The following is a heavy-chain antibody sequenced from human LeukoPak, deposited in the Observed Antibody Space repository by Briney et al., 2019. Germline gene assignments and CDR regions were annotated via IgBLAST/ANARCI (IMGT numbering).Heavy chain of an antibody. D-gene: IGHD2-15*01. CDR1: GGSISSGGYY. V-gene: IGHV4-31*03. CDR3: ARAGFCSGSDCYSRFDS. J-gene: IGHJ4*01. CDR2: IYYSGST. Sequence: SQTLSLTCTVSGGSISSGGYYWSWIRQHPGEGLEWIGYIYYSGSTYYNPSLKSRVTISVDTSKNHFSLQLNSVTPEDTAVYYCARAGFCSGSDCYSRFDSWGQGTLVTVSS.